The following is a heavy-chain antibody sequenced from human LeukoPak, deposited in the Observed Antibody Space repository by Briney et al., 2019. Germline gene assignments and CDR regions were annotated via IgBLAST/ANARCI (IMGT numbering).Heavy chain of an antibody. V-gene: IGHV4-39*07. Sequence: PSETLSLTCTVSGGSISSGAYYWGWIRQPPGKGLEWIGEINHSGSTKYNPSLKSRVTISIDTSKNQFSLKLSSVTAADTAVYYCAAQLYYYDSSGYSYYFDYWGQGTLVTVSS. J-gene: IGHJ4*02. CDR1: GGSISSGAYY. D-gene: IGHD3-22*01. CDR2: INHSGST. CDR3: AAQLYYYDSSGYSYYFDY.